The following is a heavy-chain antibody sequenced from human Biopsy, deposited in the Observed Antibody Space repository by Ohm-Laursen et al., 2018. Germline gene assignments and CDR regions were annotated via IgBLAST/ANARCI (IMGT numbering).Heavy chain of an antibody. Sequence: SLRLSCAAPGFTFGDAWMSWIRQAPGKGLEWVGRIKSKFDGETTDYAAPAKGRFIISRDDSKSTLFLQMNSLKVEDTGVYFCSTGGGDFYYNGMDVWGQGTTVTVSS. V-gene: IGHV3-15*01. CDR1: GFTFGDAW. J-gene: IGHJ6*02. CDR2: IKSKFDGETT. D-gene: IGHD3-16*01. CDR3: STGGGDFYYNGMDV.